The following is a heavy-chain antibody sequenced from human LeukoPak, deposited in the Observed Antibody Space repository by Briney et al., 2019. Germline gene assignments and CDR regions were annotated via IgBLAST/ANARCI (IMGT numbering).Heavy chain of an antibody. D-gene: IGHD6-6*01. J-gene: IGHJ6*03. CDR2: INHSGST. Sequence: SETLSLTCAVYGGSFSGYYWSWIRQPPGKGLEWIGEINHSGSTNYNPSLKSRVTISVDTSKNQFSLKLSSVTAADTAVYYCARVAARPYYYYCMDVWGKGTTVTVSS. CDR3: ARVAARPYYYYCMDV. V-gene: IGHV4-34*01. CDR1: GGSFSGYY.